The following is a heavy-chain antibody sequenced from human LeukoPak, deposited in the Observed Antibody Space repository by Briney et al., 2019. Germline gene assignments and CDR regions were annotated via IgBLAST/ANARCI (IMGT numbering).Heavy chain of an antibody. CDR2: KSYDGSDK. Sequence: GGSLRLSCAASGFTFSDYAMHWVRQAPGKGLEWVALKSYDGSDKYYADSVKGRFTISRDNSKNTLYLQMNSLGTEDTTVYYCVRGRYYYDSSGYLDYWGQGTLVTVSS. J-gene: IGHJ4*02. D-gene: IGHD3-22*01. CDR3: VRGRYYYDSSGYLDY. CDR1: GFTFSDYA. V-gene: IGHV3-30-3*01.